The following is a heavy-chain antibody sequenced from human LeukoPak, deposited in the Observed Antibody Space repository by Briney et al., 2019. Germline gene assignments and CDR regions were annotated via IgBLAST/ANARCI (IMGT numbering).Heavy chain of an antibody. CDR3: AGYPRPSYDSSGYYYSDYY. V-gene: IGHV1-46*01. CDR2: INPIVGRT. Sequence: ASVKVSCKASGYTFTSYYMHWVRQAPGQGLEWMAIINPIVGRTSYAQKFQGRVTMTRDTSTSTVYTELSSLRSEDTAVYYCAGYPRPSYDSSGYYYSDYYWGQGTLVTVSS. J-gene: IGHJ4*02. CDR1: GYTFTSYY. D-gene: IGHD3-22*01.